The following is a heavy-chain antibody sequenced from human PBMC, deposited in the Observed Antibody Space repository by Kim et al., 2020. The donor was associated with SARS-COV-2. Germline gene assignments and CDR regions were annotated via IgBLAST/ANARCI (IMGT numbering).Heavy chain of an antibody. CDR3: ASSAIIAVFCYGMDV. J-gene: IGHJ6*02. CDR1: GGSISSYY. D-gene: IGHD6-19*01. CDR2: VFHTGSI. V-gene: IGHV4-59*13. Sequence: SETLSLTCTVSGGSISSYYWSWVRQPPGKGLEWIGYVFHTGSINYSPSLRSRVTISLDPSKNQFSLKLTSVTAADTAMHYCASSAIIAVFCYGMDVWGQG.